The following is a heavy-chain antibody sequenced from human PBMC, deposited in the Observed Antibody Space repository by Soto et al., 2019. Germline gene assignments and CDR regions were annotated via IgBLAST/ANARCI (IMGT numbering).Heavy chain of an antibody. CDR1: GFTFSSYS. D-gene: IGHD3-3*01. CDR3: ARDLLYYDFWSGYYAYYYYYGMDV. CDR2: ISSSSSYI. J-gene: IGHJ6*02. Sequence: GGSLGLSCAASGFTFSSYSMNWVRQAPGKGLEWVSSISSSSSYIYYADSVKGRFTISRDNAKNSLYLQMNSLRAEDTAVYYCARDLLYYDFWSGYYAYYYYYGMDVWGQGT. V-gene: IGHV3-21*01.